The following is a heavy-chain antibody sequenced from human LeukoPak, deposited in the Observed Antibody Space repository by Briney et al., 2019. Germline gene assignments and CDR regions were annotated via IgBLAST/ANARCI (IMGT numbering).Heavy chain of an antibody. V-gene: IGHV3-66*01. CDR2: IYSGGST. CDR3: ARARGYYHGSGSSNYGMDV. CDR1: GFTVSSNY. D-gene: IGHD3-10*01. J-gene: IGHJ6*02. Sequence: GGSLRLSCAASGFTVSSNYMSWVRQAPGKGLEWVSVIYSGGSTYYADSVKGRFTISRGNSKNTLYLQMNSLRAEDTAVYYCARARGYYHGSGSSNYGMDVWGQGTTVTVSS.